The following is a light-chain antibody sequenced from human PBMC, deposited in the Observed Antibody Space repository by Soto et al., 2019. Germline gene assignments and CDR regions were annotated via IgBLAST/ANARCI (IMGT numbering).Light chain of an antibody. J-gene: IGKJ4*01. CDR2: ATS. CDR3: QQYNNWPLT. CDR1: QSVTSK. Sequence: EIVMTQSPVTLSLSPGERATLSCRASQSVTSKLAWFQQKPGQAPRLLIYATSTRATGVPARFSGSGSGTEFTLTISSLQSEDFAVYSCQQYNNWPLTFGGGTKVEIK. V-gene: IGKV3-15*01.